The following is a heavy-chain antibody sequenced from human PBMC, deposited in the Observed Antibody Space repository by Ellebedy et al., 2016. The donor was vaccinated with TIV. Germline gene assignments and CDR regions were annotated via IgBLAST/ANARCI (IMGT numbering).Heavy chain of an antibody. CDR3: ARRDAVYGVDV. D-gene: IGHD3-3*01. Sequence: GESLKISCQGSGYTFTSYWVAWVRQMPGQGLEWIGHIYPGDPGDSRAKYSPSFQGQVTFSADKSISTVYLQWSSLKASDTAIYYCARRDAVYGVDVWGQGTPVTVS. CDR2: IYPGDPGDSRA. CDR1: GYTFTSYW. V-gene: IGHV5-51*01. J-gene: IGHJ6*02.